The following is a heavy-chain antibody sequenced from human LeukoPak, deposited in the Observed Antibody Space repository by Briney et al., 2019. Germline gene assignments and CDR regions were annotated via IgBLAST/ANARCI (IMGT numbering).Heavy chain of an antibody. CDR2: IIPIFGTA. CDR3: ARADYYDSSGYFLFDY. J-gene: IGHJ4*02. V-gene: IGHV1-69*13. Sequence: SVNVSCKASGGTFSSYAIRWVRQAPGQGLAWMGGIIPIFGTANYAQKFQGRVTITADESTSTAYMELSSLRSEDTAAYYCARADYYDSSGYFLFDYWGQGTLVTVSS. CDR1: GGTFSSYA. D-gene: IGHD3-22*01.